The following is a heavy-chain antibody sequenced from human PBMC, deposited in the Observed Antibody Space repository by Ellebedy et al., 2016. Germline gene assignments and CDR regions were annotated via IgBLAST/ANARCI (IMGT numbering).Heavy chain of an antibody. Sequence: SETLSLTXAVYGGSFSGYYWSWIRQPPGKGLEWIGEINHSGSTNYNPSLKSRVTISVDTSKNQFSLKLSSVTAADTAVYYCASLYYYDSSGHFRADAFDIWGQGTMVTVSS. CDR1: GGSFSGYY. CDR3: ASLYYYDSSGHFRADAFDI. D-gene: IGHD3-22*01. V-gene: IGHV4-34*01. J-gene: IGHJ3*02. CDR2: INHSGST.